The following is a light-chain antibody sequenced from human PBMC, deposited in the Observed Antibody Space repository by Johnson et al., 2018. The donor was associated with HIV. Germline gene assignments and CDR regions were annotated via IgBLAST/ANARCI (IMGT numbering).Light chain of an antibody. CDR2: DNN. CDR3: GTWDSSLSAAV. V-gene: IGLV1-51*01. J-gene: IGLJ1*01. Sequence: QSVLTQPPSVSAAPGQKVTISCSGSSSNIGNNYVSWYQQLPGTAPKLLIYDNNKRPSGIPDRFSGSKSGTSATLGINGLQPGDEADYYCGTWDSSLSAAVFGTGPKVTVL. CDR1: SSNIGNNY.